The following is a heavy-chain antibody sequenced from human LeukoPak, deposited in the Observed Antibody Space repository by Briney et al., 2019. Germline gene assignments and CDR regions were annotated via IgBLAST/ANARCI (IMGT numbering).Heavy chain of an antibody. Sequence: ASVKVSCKASGYTFTGYYMHWVRQAPGQGLEWMGWINPNSGGTNYAQKLRGRVTMTTDTSTGTAYMELRSLRSDDTAVYYCARMVYSSSYYYYYYMDVWGKGTTVTVSS. V-gene: IGHV1-2*02. CDR1: GYTFTGYY. J-gene: IGHJ6*03. D-gene: IGHD6-6*01. CDR3: ARMVYSSSYYYYYYMDV. CDR2: INPNSGGT.